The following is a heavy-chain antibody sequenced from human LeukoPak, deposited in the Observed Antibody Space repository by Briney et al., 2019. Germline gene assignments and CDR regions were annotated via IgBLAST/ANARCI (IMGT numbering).Heavy chain of an antibody. CDR3: ARDHAYAFDI. J-gene: IGHJ3*02. CDR1: GFDFSSNW. V-gene: IGHV3-33*08. CDR2: IWFDGSNK. Sequence: GGSLRLSCAASGFDFSSNWMHWVRQAPGKGLEWVAHIWFDGSNKYFADSVKGRFTISRDNSKNTLYLQMNSLSAEDTAVYYCARDHAYAFDIWGQGTMVTVSS.